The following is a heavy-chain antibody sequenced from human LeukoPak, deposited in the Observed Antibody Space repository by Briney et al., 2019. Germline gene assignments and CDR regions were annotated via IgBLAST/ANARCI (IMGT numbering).Heavy chain of an antibody. V-gene: IGHV1-8*01. CDR2: MNPNSGNT. J-gene: IGHJ6*02. D-gene: IGHD3-10*01. Sequence: GASVKVSCKASGYTFTSYDINWVRQATGQGLEWMGWMNPNSGNTGYAQKFQGRVTMTRNTSISTAYMELSSLRSEDTAVYYCARGPTSRWFGELLGYYYGMDVWGQGTTVTVSS. CDR3: ARGPTSRWFGELLGYYYGMDV. CDR1: GYTFTSYD.